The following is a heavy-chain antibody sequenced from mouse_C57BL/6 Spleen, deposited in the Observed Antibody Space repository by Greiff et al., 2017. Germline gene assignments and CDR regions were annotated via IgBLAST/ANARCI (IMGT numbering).Heavy chain of an antibody. CDR2: IDPENGDT. V-gene: IGHV14-4*01. CDR3: TTGDGNYCGRGAMDY. J-gene: IGHJ4*01. D-gene: IGHD2-1*01. CDR1: GFNIKDDY. Sequence: VQLQQSGAELVRPGASVKLSCTASGFNIKDDYMHWVKQRPEQGLEWIGWIDPENGDTEYASKFQGKATITADTSSNTAYLQLSSLTSEDTAVYYCTTGDGNYCGRGAMDYWGQGTSVTVSS.